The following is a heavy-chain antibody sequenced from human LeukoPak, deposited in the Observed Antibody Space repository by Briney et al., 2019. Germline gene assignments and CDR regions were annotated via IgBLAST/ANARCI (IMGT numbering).Heavy chain of an antibody. J-gene: IGHJ4*02. CDR3: ARENGYYYDSSGYYSE. Sequence: GSLRLSCAASGFTVSSNYMSWVRQAPGKGLEWVSVIYSGGSTYYADSVKGRFTISRDNSKNTLYLQMNSLRAEDTAVYYCARENGYYYDSSGYYSEWGQGTLVTVSS. V-gene: IGHV3-53*01. CDR1: GFTVSSNY. D-gene: IGHD3-22*01. CDR2: IYSGGST.